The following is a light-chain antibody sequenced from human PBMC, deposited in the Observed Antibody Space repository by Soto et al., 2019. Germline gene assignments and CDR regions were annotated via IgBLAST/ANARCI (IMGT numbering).Light chain of an antibody. V-gene: IGKV3-15*01. CDR3: QQYNIWPYT. CDR2: DTS. Sequence: IVLTQSPATLSVSPGERATLSCRASQSVSSLLAWYQQKPRQAPRLLIYDTSTRATGIPARFSGSGSGTDFTLTISSLQSEDFAICYCQQYNIWPYTFGQGTKLEIK. CDR1: QSVSSL. J-gene: IGKJ2*01.